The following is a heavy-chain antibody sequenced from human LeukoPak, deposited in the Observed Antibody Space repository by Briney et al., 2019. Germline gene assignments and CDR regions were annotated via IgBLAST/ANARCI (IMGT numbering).Heavy chain of an antibody. CDR3: ASISH. CDR2: IYSGGST. V-gene: IGHV3-66*01. Sequence: GGSLRLSCAASGLTVNSNYMSWVGQATGKGLEWVSIIYSGGSTYYADSVKGRFIISRDDSTNTVYLQMNSLRAEDTAVYYCASISHCGQGTRVTVSS. J-gene: IGHJ4*02. CDR1: GLTVNSNY.